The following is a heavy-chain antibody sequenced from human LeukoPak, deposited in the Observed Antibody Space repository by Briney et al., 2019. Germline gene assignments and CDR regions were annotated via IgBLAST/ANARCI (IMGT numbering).Heavy chain of an antibody. V-gene: IGHV1-8*01. CDR2: MNPNSGNT. Sequence: ASVTVSCKASGYTFTSYDINWVRQATGQGLEWMGWMNPNSGNTGYAQKFQGRVTMTRNTSISTAYMELSSLRSEDTAVYYCARGTRHYYGSGSTNYGMDVWGQGTTVTVSS. CDR3: ARGTRHYYGSGSTNYGMDV. J-gene: IGHJ6*02. CDR1: GYTFTSYD. D-gene: IGHD3-10*01.